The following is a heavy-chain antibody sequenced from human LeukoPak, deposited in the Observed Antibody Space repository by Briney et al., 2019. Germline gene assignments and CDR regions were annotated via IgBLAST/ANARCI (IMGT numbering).Heavy chain of an antibody. J-gene: IGHJ6*03. CDR2: ISAYNGNT. Sequence: GESLKISCKGSGYTFTSYGISWVRQAPGQGLEWLGWISAYNGNTNYAQKLQGRVTMTTDTSTSTAYMELRSLRSDDTAVYYCARDKSNYYYYYMDVWGKGTTVTVSS. V-gene: IGHV1-18*01. CDR3: ARDKSNYYYYYMDV. CDR1: GYTFTSYG.